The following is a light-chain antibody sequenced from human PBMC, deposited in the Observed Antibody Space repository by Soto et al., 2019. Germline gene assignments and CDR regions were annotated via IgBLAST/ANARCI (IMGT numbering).Light chain of an antibody. CDR2: EVI. J-gene: IGLJ1*01. V-gene: IGLV2-23*02. CDR3: CSYAGSSVYA. Sequence: QSVLTQVAAVSGSPGQSITISCTGTSSDVGTFNLVSWHQQHPGKAPRLMIYEVIKRPSGVSIRFSGSNSGNTASLTISGLQAEDEADYYCCSYAGSSVYAFGTGTKVTVL. CDR1: SSDVGTFNL.